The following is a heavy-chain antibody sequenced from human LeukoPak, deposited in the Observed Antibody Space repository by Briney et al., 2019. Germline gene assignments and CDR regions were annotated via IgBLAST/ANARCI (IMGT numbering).Heavy chain of an antibody. CDR3: ARDRSWSSGWYSAYYFDY. J-gene: IGHJ4*02. Sequence: PGGSLRLSCAASGFTFSRYAMRWVRQAPGKGVEGVAVISYDGSNKYYADSVKGRFTISRDNSKNTLYLQMNSLRAEDTAVYYCARDRSWSSGWYSAYYFDYWGQGTLVTVSS. CDR1: GFTFSRYA. V-gene: IGHV3-30*04. D-gene: IGHD6-19*01. CDR2: ISYDGSNK.